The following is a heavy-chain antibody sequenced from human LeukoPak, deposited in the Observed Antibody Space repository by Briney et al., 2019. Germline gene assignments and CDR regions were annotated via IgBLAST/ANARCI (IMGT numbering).Heavy chain of an antibody. CDR1: GGTFSSYA. D-gene: IGHD3-22*01. Sequence: SVKVSCKASGGTFSSYAISWVRQAPGQGLEWMGGIIPIFGTANYAQKFQGRVTITADESTSTAYMELSSLRSEDTAVYYCARDHYYDSSGYYYSAYFDYWGQGTLDTVSS. V-gene: IGHV1-69*13. CDR2: IIPIFGTA. CDR3: ARDHYYDSSGYYYSAYFDY. J-gene: IGHJ4*02.